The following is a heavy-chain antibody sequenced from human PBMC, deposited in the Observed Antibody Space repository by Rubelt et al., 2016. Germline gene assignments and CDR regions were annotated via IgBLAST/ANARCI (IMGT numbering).Heavy chain of an antibody. CDR2: ISGSGGTT. CDR3: TTALRITMVRGVSYFDY. J-gene: IGHJ4*02. CDR1: GFTYSSYA. D-gene: IGHD3-10*01. V-gene: IGHV3-23*01. Sequence: SGFTYSSYAMSWVRQAPGTGLEWVSGISGSGGTTDYADSVKGRFTISRDNSKNTLYLQVNSLRAEDTAVYYCTTALRITMVRGVSYFDYWGQGTLVTVSS.